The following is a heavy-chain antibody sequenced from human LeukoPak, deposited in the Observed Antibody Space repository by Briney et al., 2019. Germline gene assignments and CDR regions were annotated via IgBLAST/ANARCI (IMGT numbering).Heavy chain of an antibody. V-gene: IGHV3-23*01. CDR2: ISGSGGST. Sequence: GGSLRLSCAASGFTFSSYAMSWVRQAPGKGLEWVSAISGSGGSTYYADSVKGRFTISRDNSKNTLYLQMNSLRAEDTAVFYCARDGGYCSDNSCYNSRFDPWGQGTLVTVSS. D-gene: IGHD2-2*01. CDR3: ARDGGYCSDNSCYNSRFDP. J-gene: IGHJ5*02. CDR1: GFTFSSYA.